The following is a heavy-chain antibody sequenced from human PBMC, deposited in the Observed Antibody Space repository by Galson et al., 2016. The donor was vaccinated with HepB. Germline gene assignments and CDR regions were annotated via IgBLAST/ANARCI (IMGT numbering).Heavy chain of an antibody. CDR1: VDSFSGFN. CDR2: INHSGTT. V-gene: IGHV4-34*01. J-gene: IGHJ4*02. CDR3: ARGRAGKTGTFYDFDY. D-gene: IGHD1-7*01. Sequence: SETLSLTCAVYVDSFSGFNWSWIRQPPGKGLEWVGEINHSGTTNCNTSLKGRVTISVDTSKNQFSLKLTSVTAADTAIYYCARGRAGKTGTFYDFDYWGLGTLVTVSS.